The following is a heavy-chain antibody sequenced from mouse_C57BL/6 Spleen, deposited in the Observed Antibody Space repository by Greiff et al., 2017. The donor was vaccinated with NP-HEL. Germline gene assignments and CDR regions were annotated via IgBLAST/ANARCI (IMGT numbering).Heavy chain of an antibody. Sequence: QVQLQQSGTELVKPGASVKLSCTASGYTFTSYWMPWVKQRPGQGLEWIGNINPSNGGTNYNEKFKSKATLTVDKSSSTAYMQLSSLTSEDSAVYYCARNNYGSSYDYWGQGTTLTVSS. CDR2: INPSNGGT. V-gene: IGHV1-53*01. D-gene: IGHD1-1*01. CDR1: GYTFTSYW. J-gene: IGHJ2*01. CDR3: ARNNYGSSYDY.